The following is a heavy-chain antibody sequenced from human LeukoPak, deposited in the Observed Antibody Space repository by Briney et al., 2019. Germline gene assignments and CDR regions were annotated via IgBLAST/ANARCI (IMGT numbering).Heavy chain of an antibody. J-gene: IGHJ3*02. Sequence: GGSLRLSXAASGFTVSSNYMSWIRQAPGKGLEWVSVIYSGGSTYYADSVKGRFTISRDNSKNTLYLQMNSLRAEDTAVYYCARGARYCSSTSCYSDDAFDIWGQGTMVTVSS. CDR2: IYSGGST. CDR1: GFTVSSNY. CDR3: ARGARYCSSTSCYSDDAFDI. D-gene: IGHD2-2*01. V-gene: IGHV3-66*02.